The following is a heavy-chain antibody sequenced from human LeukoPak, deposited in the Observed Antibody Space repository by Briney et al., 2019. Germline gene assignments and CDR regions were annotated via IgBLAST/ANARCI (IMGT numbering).Heavy chain of an antibody. CDR2: IEYSGST. CDR1: GGSISTYY. D-gene: IGHD5-12*01. V-gene: IGHV4-59*01. CDR3: ARTSGYWPADFDF. Sequence: PSETLSLTCTVSGGSISTYYWNWIRQPPGRGLEWLGYIEYSGSTNYNPSLKSRLTMSVDSSKNHFSLRLRSVTAADTAVYYCARTSGYWPADFDFWGQGALVIVPS. J-gene: IGHJ4*02.